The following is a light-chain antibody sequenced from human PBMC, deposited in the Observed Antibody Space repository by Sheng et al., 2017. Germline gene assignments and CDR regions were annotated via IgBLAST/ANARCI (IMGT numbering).Light chain of an antibody. V-gene: IGKV3-15*01. CDR3: QQYNYWPPWT. Sequence: EIVLTQSPGTLSLSPGERATLSCRASQSVTTYLAWYQQKPGQAPSLLISAESTRATGVPARFSGSGSGTEFTLTITSLQSEDFAVYYCQQYNYWPPWTFGQGTKVEMK. CDR2: AES. CDR1: QSVTTY. J-gene: IGKJ1*01.